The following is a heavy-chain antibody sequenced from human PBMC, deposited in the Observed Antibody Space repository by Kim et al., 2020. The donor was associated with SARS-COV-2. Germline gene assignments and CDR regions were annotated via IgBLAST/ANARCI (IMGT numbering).Heavy chain of an antibody. J-gene: IGHJ6*02. D-gene: IGHD3-10*01. V-gene: IGHV5-51*01. Sequence: PSFQGQVTISADKSISTAYLQWSSLKASDTAMYYCARRRAFYGNYGMDVWGQGTTVTVSS. CDR3: ARRRAFYGNYGMDV.